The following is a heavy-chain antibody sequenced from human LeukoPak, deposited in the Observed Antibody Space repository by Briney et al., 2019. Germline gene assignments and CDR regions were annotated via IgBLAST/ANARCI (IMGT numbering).Heavy chain of an antibody. CDR1: GRSISSYY. CDR3: ARDPRGSDNCSSTSCPNDAFDI. V-gene: IGHV4-4*07. CDR2: IYTSGST. D-gene: IGHD2-2*01. J-gene: IGHJ3*02. Sequence: PSETLSLTCTVSGRSISSYYWSWIRQPAGKGLEWIGRIYTSGSTNYNPSLKSRVTISVDTSKNQFSLKLSSVTAADTAVYYCARDPRGSDNCSSTSCPNDAFDIWGQGTMVTVSS.